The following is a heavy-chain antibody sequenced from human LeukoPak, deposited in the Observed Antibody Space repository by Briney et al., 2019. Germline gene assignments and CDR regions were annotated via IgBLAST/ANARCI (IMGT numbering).Heavy chain of an antibody. Sequence: KPGESLKISCQGFGYSFTSYWIGWVRQMPGKGMEWMGVIYPGDSRIRYNPSFQGQVTISVDKSISTAYLQWVSLRASDSAMYYCACRDLTSTWSFPWGQGTLVTASS. CDR2: IYPGDSRI. CDR1: GYSFTSYW. D-gene: IGHD6-13*01. V-gene: IGHV5-51*03. J-gene: IGHJ5*02. CDR3: ACRDLTSTWSFP.